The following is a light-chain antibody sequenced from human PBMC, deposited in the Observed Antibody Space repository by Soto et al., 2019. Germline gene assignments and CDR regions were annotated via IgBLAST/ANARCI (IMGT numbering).Light chain of an antibody. CDR1: SSDVGNYNY. J-gene: IGLJ2*01. CDR3: TSYTGSSLV. V-gene: IGLV2-14*03. CDR2: DVT. Sequence: QSALTQPASVSGSPGQSITISCTGTSSDVGNYNYVSWYQQHPGKAPRLMIYDVTNRPSGVSNRFSGSKSCNTASLTISGLQAEDEADYYCTSYTGSSLVFGGGTKLTVL.